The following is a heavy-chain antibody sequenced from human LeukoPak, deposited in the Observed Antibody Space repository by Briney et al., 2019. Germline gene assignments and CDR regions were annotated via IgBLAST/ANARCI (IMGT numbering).Heavy chain of an antibody. CDR2: IIPIFGTA. Sequence: SVKVSCKASGGTFSSYTISWVRQAPGQGLEWMGGIIPIFGTANYAQKFQGRVTITTDESTSTAYMELSSLRSEDTAVYYCARDKGPNGGFDYWGQGTLVTVSS. V-gene: IGHV1-69*05. CDR1: GGTFSSYT. J-gene: IGHJ4*02. CDR3: ARDKGPNGGFDY. D-gene: IGHD2-8*01.